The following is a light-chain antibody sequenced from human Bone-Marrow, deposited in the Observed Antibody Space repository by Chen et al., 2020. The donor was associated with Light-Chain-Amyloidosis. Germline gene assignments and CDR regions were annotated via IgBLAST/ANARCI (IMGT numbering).Light chain of an antibody. CDR3: SAFTSSSSYV. CDR1: SGAVGTYNY. Sequence: QSALTQPASVSGSPGQSITISCTGTSGAVGTYNYVSGYQQHPGQAHNVMIYAVSNRPSGVSKRFSGSKSGNTASLTISGLQAEDEADYYCSAFTSSSSYVFGPGTKVTVL. CDR2: AVS. J-gene: IGLJ1*01. V-gene: IGLV2-14*01.